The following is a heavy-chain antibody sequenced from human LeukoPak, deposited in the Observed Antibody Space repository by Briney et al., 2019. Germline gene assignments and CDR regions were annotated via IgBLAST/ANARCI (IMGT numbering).Heavy chain of an antibody. CDR1: GFTFSSYA. J-gene: IGHJ5*02. CDR3: AKDIKVGGTTPTT. D-gene: IGHD1-26*01. CDR2: ISGSGGST. Sequence: GGSLRLSCAASGFTFSSYAMSWVRQAPGKGLEWVSAISGSGGSTYYADSVKGRFTISRDNSKNTLSLQMNSLRAEDTAVYYCAKDIKVGGTTPTTWGQGTLVTVSS. V-gene: IGHV3-23*01.